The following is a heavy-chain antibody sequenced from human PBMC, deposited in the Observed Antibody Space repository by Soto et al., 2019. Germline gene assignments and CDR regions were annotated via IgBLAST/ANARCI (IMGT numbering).Heavy chain of an antibody. CDR2: ISAYNGNT. CDR1: GYTFTSYG. Sequence: SVKVSCKASGYTFTSYGISWVRQAPGQGLEWMGWISAYNGNTNYAQKLQGRVTMTTDTSTSTAYMELRSLRSDDTAVYYCARCRGYCSGGSCYSVAWFDPWGQGTLVTVSS. CDR3: ARCRGYCSGGSCYSVAWFDP. D-gene: IGHD2-15*01. J-gene: IGHJ5*02. V-gene: IGHV1-18*01.